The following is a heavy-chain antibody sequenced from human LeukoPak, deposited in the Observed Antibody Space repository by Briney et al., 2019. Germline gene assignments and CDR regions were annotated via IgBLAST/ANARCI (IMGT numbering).Heavy chain of an antibody. D-gene: IGHD2-15*01. CDR3: VVGGSPGY. V-gene: IGHV3-74*01. J-gene: IGHJ4*02. CDR2: ISTDGYTT. CDR1: GLAFSAYK. Sequence: QTGGSLRLSCAASGLAFSAYKMHWVRHAPRKGLVWVSRISTDGYTTDYADFVQGRFTASRDNTKKTWSLEMNSLRAEDTAVYYCVVGGSPGYWGQGTLVTVSS.